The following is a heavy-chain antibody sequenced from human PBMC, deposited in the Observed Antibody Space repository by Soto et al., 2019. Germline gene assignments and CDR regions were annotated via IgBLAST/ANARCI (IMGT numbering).Heavy chain of an antibody. J-gene: IGHJ3*02. D-gene: IGHD3-3*01. Sequence: TGGSLRLSCAASGFTFSDYYTSWIRQAPGKGLEWVSYISSSGSTIYYADSVKGRFTISRDNAKKSLYLQMNSLRAEDTAVYYCARDFIDFWSGYHDAFDIWGQGTMVTVSS. CDR1: GFTFSDYY. CDR3: ARDFIDFWSGYHDAFDI. CDR2: ISSSGSTI. V-gene: IGHV3-11*01.